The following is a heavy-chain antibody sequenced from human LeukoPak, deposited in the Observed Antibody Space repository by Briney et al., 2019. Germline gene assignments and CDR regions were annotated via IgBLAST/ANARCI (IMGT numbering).Heavy chain of an antibody. CDR1: GFTFSDAW. CDR2: IKSKTDGGTT. CDR3: TTGISLAADY. V-gene: IGHV3-15*01. Sequence: GGSLRLSCAASGFTFSDAWMTWVRQAPGKGLEWVGLIKSKTDGGTTDYAAPVKGRFTISRDDSKTTVHLQMNSLKTEDTAVYYCTTGISLAADYWGQGTLVTVSS. J-gene: IGHJ4*02. D-gene: IGHD3-16*01.